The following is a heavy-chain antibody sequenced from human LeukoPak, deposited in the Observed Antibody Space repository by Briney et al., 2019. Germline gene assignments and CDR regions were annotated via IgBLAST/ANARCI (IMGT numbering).Heavy chain of an antibody. Sequence: GGTLRLSCAASGFTFSSYAMTWIRQAPGKGLEWVSSISSSSSYIYYADSVKGRFTISRDNAKNSLYLQMNSLRAEDTAVYYCARSISDYGDYWGQGTLVTVSS. CDR3: ARSISDYGDY. D-gene: IGHD4-17*01. J-gene: IGHJ4*02. CDR1: GFTFSSYA. V-gene: IGHV3-21*01. CDR2: ISSSSSYI.